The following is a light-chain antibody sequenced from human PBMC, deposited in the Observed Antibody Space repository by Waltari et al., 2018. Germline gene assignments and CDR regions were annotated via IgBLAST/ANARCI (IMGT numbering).Light chain of an antibody. CDR3: QQTYSHFRT. J-gene: IGKJ1*01. CDR2: AAS. CDR1: QSISTY. Sequence: DIQMTQSPSSLSASVVDRVTITCRASQSISTYLNWYQQKPGKAPKLLIFAASSLQSGVPSRFRGSASGRDFTLIISSLQPEDFATYYCQQTYSHFRTFGQGTKVEIK. V-gene: IGKV1-39*01.